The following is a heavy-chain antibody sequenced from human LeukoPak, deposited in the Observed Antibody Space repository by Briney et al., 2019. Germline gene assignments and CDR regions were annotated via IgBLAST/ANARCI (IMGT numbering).Heavy chain of an antibody. CDR3: ARGCSSTSCYQDY. V-gene: IGHV3-48*03. Sequence: GASLRLSCAASGFTFSFFAMTWVRQAPGKGLEWVSYISSSGSTIYYADSVKGRFTISRDNAKNSLYLQMNSLRAEDTAVYYCARGCSSTSCYQDYWGQGTLVTVSS. CDR1: GFTFSFFA. CDR2: ISSSGSTI. J-gene: IGHJ4*02. D-gene: IGHD2-2*01.